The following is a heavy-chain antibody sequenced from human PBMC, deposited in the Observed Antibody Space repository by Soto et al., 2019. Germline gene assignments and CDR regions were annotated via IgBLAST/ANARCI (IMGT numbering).Heavy chain of an antibody. CDR3: ARGRSPYSSSGYGSVI. CDR2: MNPNSGNT. Sequence: QVQLVQSGAEVKKPGASVKVSCKASGYTFTSYDINWVRQATGQGLEWMGWMNPNSGNTGYAQKFQGRVTMTRNTSISTDYMELSSLRSEDTAVYYCARGRSPYSSSGYGSVIWGQGTLVTVSS. CDR1: GYTFTSYD. V-gene: IGHV1-8*01. D-gene: IGHD6-13*01. J-gene: IGHJ4*02.